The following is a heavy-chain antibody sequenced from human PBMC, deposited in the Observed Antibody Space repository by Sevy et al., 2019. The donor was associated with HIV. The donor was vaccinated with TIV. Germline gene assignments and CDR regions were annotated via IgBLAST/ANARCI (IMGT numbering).Heavy chain of an antibody. CDR1: GGSFSGYY. V-gene: IGHV4-34*01. CDR3: ARGGRRYCTGGVCYSWFDP. Sequence: SETLSLTCAVYGGSFSGYYWSWIRQPPGKGLEWIGEISHSGSTNYNPSLKSRVTISVDTSKNQFSLKLSSVTAADTAVYYCARGGRRYCTGGVCYSWFDPWGQGTLVTVSS. D-gene: IGHD2-8*02. CDR2: ISHSGST. J-gene: IGHJ5*02.